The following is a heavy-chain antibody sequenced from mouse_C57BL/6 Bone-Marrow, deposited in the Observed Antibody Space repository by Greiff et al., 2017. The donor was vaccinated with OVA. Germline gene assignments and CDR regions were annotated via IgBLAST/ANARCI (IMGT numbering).Heavy chain of an antibody. CDR1: GYTFTDYY. Sequence: EVQLQESGPVLVKPGASVKMSCKASGYTFTDYYMNWVKQSHGKSLEWIGVINPYNGGTSYNQKFKGKATLTVDKSSSTAYMELNSLTSEDSAVYYCAREDYYCGSSPFAYWGQGTLVTVSA. V-gene: IGHV1-19*01. J-gene: IGHJ3*01. CDR2: INPYNGGT. D-gene: IGHD1-1*01. CDR3: AREDYYCGSSPFAY.